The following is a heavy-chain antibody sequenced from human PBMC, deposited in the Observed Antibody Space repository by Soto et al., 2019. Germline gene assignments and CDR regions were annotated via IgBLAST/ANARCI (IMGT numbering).Heavy chain of an antibody. CDR2: MYYGVNT. J-gene: IGHJ4*02. D-gene: IGHD6-19*01. CDR1: GGSISSSSYS. CDR3: ARHVNLPLAGTGFDS. Sequence: SETLSLTCIVSGGSISSSSYSWAWIRQPPGKGLEGIGTMYYGVNTYYNPSLESRVTISVDTSKNPFSLKLSSVPAADPAVYSCARHVNLPLAGTGFDSWGRGTLVTVSS. V-gene: IGHV4-39*01.